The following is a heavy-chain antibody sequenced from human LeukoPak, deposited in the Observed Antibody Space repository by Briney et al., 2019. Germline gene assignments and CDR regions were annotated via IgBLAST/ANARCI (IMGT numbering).Heavy chain of an antibody. J-gene: IGHJ2*01. CDR1: GGTFSSYA. Sequence: ASVKVSCKASGGTFSSYAISWVRQAPGQGLEWMGGIIPIFGTANYAQKFQGRVTITADESTSTAYMELSSLRSEDTAVYYCARGGGVVVAPATLDWYFDLWGRGTLVTVSS. V-gene: IGHV1-69*01. CDR2: IIPIFGTA. D-gene: IGHD2-15*01. CDR3: ARGGGVVVAPATLDWYFDL.